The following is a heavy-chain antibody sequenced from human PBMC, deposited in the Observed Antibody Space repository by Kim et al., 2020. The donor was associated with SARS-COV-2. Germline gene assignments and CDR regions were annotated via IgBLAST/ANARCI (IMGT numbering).Heavy chain of an antibody. Sequence: SETLSLTCAVSGGSISSSNWWSWVRQPPGKGLEWIGEIYHSGSTNYNPSLKSRVTISVDKSKNQFSLKLSSVTAADTAVYYCARGYKLADPYYYYYGMDVWGQGTTVTVSS. CDR2: IYHSGST. V-gene: IGHV4-4*02. D-gene: IGHD5-12*01. CDR1: GGSISSSNW. J-gene: IGHJ6*02. CDR3: ARGYKLADPYYYYYGMDV.